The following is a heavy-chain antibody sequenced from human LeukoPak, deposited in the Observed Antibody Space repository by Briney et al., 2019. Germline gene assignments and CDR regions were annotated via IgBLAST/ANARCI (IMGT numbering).Heavy chain of an antibody. CDR1: GFTFSSYA. Sequence: GSLRLSCAASGFTFSSYAMSWVRQAPGKGLEWVSAISGSGGSTYYADSVKGRFTISRDNAKNSLYLQMNSLRAEDTAVYYCARDASLYYDFWSGYPPHYYYYYMDVWGKGTTVTVSS. CDR3: ARDASLYYDFWSGYPPHYYYYYMDV. CDR2: ISGSGGST. D-gene: IGHD3-3*01. V-gene: IGHV3-23*01. J-gene: IGHJ6*03.